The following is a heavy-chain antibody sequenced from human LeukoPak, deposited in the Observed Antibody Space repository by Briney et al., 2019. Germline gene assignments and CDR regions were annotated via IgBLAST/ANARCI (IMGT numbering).Heavy chain of an antibody. J-gene: IGHJ6*02. V-gene: IGHV3-33*06. CDR3: AKYQVEGGWFGELLAPQYYYYYGMDV. D-gene: IGHD3-10*01. CDR1: GFSFSSYG. CDR2: IWYDGSNK. Sequence: GGSLRLSCAASGFSFSSYGMHWVRQAPGKGPEWVAVIWYDGSNKYYEDSVKGRFTISRDNSKNTLYLQMNSLRAEDTAVYYCAKYQVEGGWFGELLAPQYYYYYGMDVWGRGTTVTVSS.